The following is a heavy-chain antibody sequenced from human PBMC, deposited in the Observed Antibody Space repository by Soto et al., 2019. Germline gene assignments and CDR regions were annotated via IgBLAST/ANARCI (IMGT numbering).Heavy chain of an antibody. CDR1: GGSLSSDY. CDR2: IYYSGST. V-gene: IGHV4-59*12. CDR3: ARGLTVLSGIALAGMPRWYDP. D-gene: IGHD6-19*01. Sequence: SGTLSLTCTVSGGSLSSDYWSWILQPPGKGLEWIGYIYYSGSTNYNPSLKSRVTISVDTSKNQFSLKLGSVTAADTAVYYCARGLTVLSGIALAGMPRWYDPWGRGTLVTVSS. J-gene: IGHJ5*02.